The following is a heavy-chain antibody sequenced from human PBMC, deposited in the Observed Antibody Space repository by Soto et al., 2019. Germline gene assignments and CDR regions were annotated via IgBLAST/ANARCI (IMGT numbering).Heavy chain of an antibody. CDR3: ARDLDIVVVVAATLSRSPLDI. V-gene: IGHV3-48*02. D-gene: IGHD2-15*01. CDR1: GFTFSSYS. J-gene: IGHJ3*02. Sequence: GGSLRLSCAASGFTFSSYSMNWVRQAPGKGLEWVSYISSSSSTIYYADSVKGRFTISRDNAKNSLYLQMNSLRDEGTAVYYCARDLDIVVVVAATLSRSPLDIWGQGTMVTVSS. CDR2: ISSSSSTI.